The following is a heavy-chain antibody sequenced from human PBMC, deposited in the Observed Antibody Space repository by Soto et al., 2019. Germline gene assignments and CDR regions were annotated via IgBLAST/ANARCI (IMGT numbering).Heavy chain of an antibody. D-gene: IGHD3-3*01. CDR3: ANGRFLGRRGYHYYYYYGMDV. V-gene: IGHV3-30*18. CDR1: GFTFSSYG. CDR2: ISYDGSNK. J-gene: IGHJ6*02. Sequence: QVQLVESGGGVVQPGRSLRLSCAASGFTFSSYGMHWVRQAPGKGLEWVAVISYDGSNKYYADSVKGRFTISRDNSKNTLYLQMNSLRAEDTAVYYCANGRFLGRRGYHYYYYYGMDVWGQGTTVTVSS.